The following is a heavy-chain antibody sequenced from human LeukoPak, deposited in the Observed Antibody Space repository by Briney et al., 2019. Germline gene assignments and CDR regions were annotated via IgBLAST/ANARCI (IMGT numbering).Heavy chain of an antibody. CDR1: GGSISSYY. CDR3: ARVRGSGSQGRYAFDI. J-gene: IGHJ3*02. Sequence: PSETLSLTCTVSGGSISSYYWSWIRQPPGKGLEWIGYIYYSGSTNYNPSLKSRVTISVDTSKNQFSLKLSSVTAADTAVYYCARVRGSGSQGRYAFDIWGQGTMVTVSS. D-gene: IGHD3-22*01. V-gene: IGHV4-59*01. CDR2: IYYSGST.